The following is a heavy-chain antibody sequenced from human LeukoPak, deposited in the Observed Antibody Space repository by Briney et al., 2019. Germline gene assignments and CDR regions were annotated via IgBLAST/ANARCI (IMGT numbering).Heavy chain of an antibody. V-gene: IGHV3-NL1*01. J-gene: IGHJ4*02. CDR1: GFTFSSHD. Sequence: GGSLRLSCATSGFTFSSHDMNWVRQAPGKGLEWVSSITGSSRSIDYADSVKGRFTISRDNSKNTLYLQMNSLRAEDTAVYYCAKDAPTSYSSGWPIDYWGQGTLVTVSS. CDR2: ITGSSRSI. D-gene: IGHD6-19*01. CDR3: AKDAPTSYSSGWPIDY.